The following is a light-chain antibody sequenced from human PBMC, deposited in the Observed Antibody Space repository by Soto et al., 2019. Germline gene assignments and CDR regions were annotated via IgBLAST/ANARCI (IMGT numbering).Light chain of an antibody. CDR3: SSYTSTSTRV. CDR2: EVT. J-gene: IGLJ2*01. V-gene: IGLV2-14*01. CDR1: TNDIGAFNY. Sequence: QSALTQPASVSGSPGQSITISCTGTTNDIGAFNYVSWYQQHPGKAPKLILYEVTNRPSGVSNRFSGSKSGNTASLTISGLQAEDEADYYCSSYTSTSTRVFGGGTKLNVL.